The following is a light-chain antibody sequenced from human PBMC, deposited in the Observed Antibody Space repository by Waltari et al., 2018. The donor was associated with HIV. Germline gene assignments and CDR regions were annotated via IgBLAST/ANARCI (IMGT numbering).Light chain of an antibody. CDR1: SSNIGNNY. CDR3: GTWDSSLSADVV. Sequence: QSVLTQPPSVSAAPGQKVTISCSGSSSNIGNNYVSWYQQLPGTAPKLLIYDKNKRPAGIPDRFSGSKSGTSATLGITGLQTGDEADYYCGTWDSSLSADVVVGGGTKLTVL. CDR2: DKN. J-gene: IGLJ2*01. V-gene: IGLV1-51*01.